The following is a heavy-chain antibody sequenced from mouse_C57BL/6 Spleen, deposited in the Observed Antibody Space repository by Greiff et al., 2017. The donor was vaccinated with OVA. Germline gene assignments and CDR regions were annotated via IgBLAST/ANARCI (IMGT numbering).Heavy chain of an antibody. CDR3: ARDRDSWYFDV. CDR1: GYSITSGYY. Sequence: EVKLEESGPGLVKPSQSLSLTCSVTGYSITSGYYWNWIRQFPGNKLEWMGYISYDGSNNYNPSLKNRISITRDTSKNQFFLKLNSVTTEDTATYYCARDRDSWYFDVWGTGTTVTVSS. J-gene: IGHJ1*03. V-gene: IGHV3-6*01. CDR2: ISYDGSN.